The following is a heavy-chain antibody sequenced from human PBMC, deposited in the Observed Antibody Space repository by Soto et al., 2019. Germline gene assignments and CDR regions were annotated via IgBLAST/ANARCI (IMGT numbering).Heavy chain of an antibody. CDR3: AGEYSSSSGAYYYYGMDV. CDR1: GGTFSSYA. CDR2: IIPIFGTA. Sequence: ASVKVSCKASGGTFSSYAISWVRQAPGQGLEWMGGIIPIFGTANYAQKFQGRVTITADESTSTAYMELSSLRSEDTAVYYCAGEYSSSSGAYYYYGMDVWGQGTTVTVSS. D-gene: IGHD6-6*01. V-gene: IGHV1-69*13. J-gene: IGHJ6*02.